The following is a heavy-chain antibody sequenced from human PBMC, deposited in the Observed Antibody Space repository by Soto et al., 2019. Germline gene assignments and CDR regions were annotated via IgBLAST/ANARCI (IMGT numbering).Heavy chain of an antibody. D-gene: IGHD6-19*01. CDR1: GLPFSSYS. J-gene: IGHJ4*02. CDR3: ARSVPVAALEF. V-gene: IGHV3-30*04. Sequence: GGSLRLSCAASGLPFSSYSFPWVRQAPGKGLEWVAVISYYGNKKYYEDSVRGRFSISRDTSKNTLYLQMSSLRAEDTAVYYCARSVPVAALEFWGQGNLLIVPS. CDR2: ISYYGNKK.